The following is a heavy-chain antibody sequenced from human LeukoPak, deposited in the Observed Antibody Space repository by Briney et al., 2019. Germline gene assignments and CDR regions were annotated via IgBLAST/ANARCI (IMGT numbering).Heavy chain of an antibody. J-gene: IGHJ4*02. Sequence: PGGSLRLSCAASGFTFSSYAMHWVRQAPDKGLEWVAVISYDGSNQYYADSVRGRFTVSRDNSKNTLYLQMNSLRAEDTAIFYCARVGGASIVAIPTSYSDYWGQGTLVTVSS. D-gene: IGHD5-12*01. CDR3: ARVGGASIVAIPTSYSDY. CDR2: ISYDGSNQ. CDR1: GFTFSSYA. V-gene: IGHV3-30-3*01.